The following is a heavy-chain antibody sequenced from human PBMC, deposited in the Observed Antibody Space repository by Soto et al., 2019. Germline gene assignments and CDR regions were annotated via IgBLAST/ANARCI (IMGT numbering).Heavy chain of an antibody. D-gene: IGHD1-7*01. CDR3: TTHWGLELPDY. J-gene: IGHJ4*02. CDR1: GFTFSNAW. Sequence: GGSLRLSCAASGFTFSNAWMSWVRQAPGKGLEWVGRIKSKTDGGTTDYAAPVKGRLPISRDDSKNTLYLQMNSLKTEDTAVYYCTTHWGLELPDYWGQGTLVTVSS. CDR2: IKSKTDGGTT. V-gene: IGHV3-15*01.